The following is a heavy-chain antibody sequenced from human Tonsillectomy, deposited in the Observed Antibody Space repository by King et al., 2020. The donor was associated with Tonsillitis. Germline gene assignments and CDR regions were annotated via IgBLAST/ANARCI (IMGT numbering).Heavy chain of an antibody. CDR3: ARRSGYSYGFDY. CDR2: IYTSGST. CDR1: GGSISSGSYY. Sequence: VQLQESGPGLVKPSQTLSLTCTVSGGSISSGSYYWSWIRQPAGKGLEWIGRIYTSGSTNYNPSLKSRVTISVDTSKNQFPLKLSSVTAADTAVYYCARRSGYSYGFDYWGQGTLVTVSS. V-gene: IGHV4-61*02. J-gene: IGHJ4*02. D-gene: IGHD5-18*01.